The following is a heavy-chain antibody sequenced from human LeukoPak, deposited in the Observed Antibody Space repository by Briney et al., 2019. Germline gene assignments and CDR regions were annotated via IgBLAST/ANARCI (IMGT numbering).Heavy chain of an antibody. J-gene: IGHJ4*02. Sequence: SQTLSLTCAISGDSVSSNSAAWNWIRQSPSRGLEWLGRTYRSKWYNDYAVSVKSRITINPDTSKNQFSLQLNSVTPEDTAVYYCAREVLGGGGDYFDYWGQGTLVTVSS. V-gene: IGHV6-1*01. CDR3: AREVLGGGGDYFDY. CDR2: TYRSKWYN. CDR1: GDSVSSNSAA. D-gene: IGHD2-15*01.